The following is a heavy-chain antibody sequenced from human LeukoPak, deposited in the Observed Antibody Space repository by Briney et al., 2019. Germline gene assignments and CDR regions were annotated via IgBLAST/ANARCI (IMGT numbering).Heavy chain of an antibody. CDR2: MNPNSGNT. J-gene: IGHJ4*02. D-gene: IGHD3-16*01. V-gene: IGHV1-8*01. CDR3: ARGPGPIRSIWGPVDY. Sequence: ASVKVSCKASGYTFTSYDFNWVRQATGQGLEWMGWMNPNSGNTGYEQKFQGRVTMTRNTSISTAYMELSSLRSEDTAVYYCARGPGPIRSIWGPVDYWGQGTLVTVSS. CDR1: GYTFTSYD.